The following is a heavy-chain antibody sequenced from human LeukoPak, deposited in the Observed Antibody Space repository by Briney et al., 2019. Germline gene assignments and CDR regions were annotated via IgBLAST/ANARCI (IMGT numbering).Heavy chain of an antibody. CDR1: GGTFSSYA. Sequence: ASVKVPCKASGGTFSSYAISWVRQAPGQGLEWMGWISAYNGNTNYAQKLQGRVTMTTDTSTSTAYMELRSLRSDDTAVYYCARAIGYCSSTSCYMGDYWGQGTLVTVSS. J-gene: IGHJ4*02. D-gene: IGHD2-2*02. CDR3: ARAIGYCSSTSCYMGDY. V-gene: IGHV1-18*01. CDR2: ISAYNGNT.